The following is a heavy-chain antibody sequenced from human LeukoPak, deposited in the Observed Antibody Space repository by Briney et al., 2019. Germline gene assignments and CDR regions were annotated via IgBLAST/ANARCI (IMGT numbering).Heavy chain of an antibody. D-gene: IGHD3-10*01. CDR3: ARGGVGYYGSNYYYGMDV. Sequence: SETLSLTCTVSGGSITSYYWSWIRQPPGKGLEWIGYIYYSGSTNYNPSLKSRVTISVDTSKNQFSLKLSSVTAADTAMYYCARGGVGYYGSNYYYGMDVWGQGTTVTVSS. J-gene: IGHJ6*02. CDR1: GGSITSYY. CDR2: IYYSGST. V-gene: IGHV4-59*08.